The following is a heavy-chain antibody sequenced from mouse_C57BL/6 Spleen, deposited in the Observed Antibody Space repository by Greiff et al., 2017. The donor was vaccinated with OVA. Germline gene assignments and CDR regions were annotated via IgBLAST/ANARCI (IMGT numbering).Heavy chain of an antibody. J-gene: IGHJ2*01. CDR3: TRYGPDDY. V-gene: IGHV14-4*01. Sequence: VQLKESGAELVRPGASVKLSCTASGFNIKDDYMHWVKQRPEQGLEWIGWIDPENGDTEYASKFQGKATITADPSSNTAYLQLSSLTSEDTAVYYCTRYGPDDYWGQGTTLTVSS. CDR2: IDPENGDT. D-gene: IGHD1-1*02. CDR1: GFNIKDDY.